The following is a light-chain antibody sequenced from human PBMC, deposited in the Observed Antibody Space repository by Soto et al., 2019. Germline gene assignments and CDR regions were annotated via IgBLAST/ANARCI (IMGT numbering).Light chain of an antibody. CDR1: SSNIGDNT. Sequence: QSVLTQPPSASGTPGQRVTISCSGSSSNIGDNTVNWYQQLPGTAPKLLIHSNNERPSGVPDRFSGSKSGTSASLGISGLQSEDEADYYCAAWDDSLNGVVFGGGTQLTVL. CDR2: SNN. J-gene: IGLJ2*01. V-gene: IGLV1-44*01. CDR3: AAWDDSLNGVV.